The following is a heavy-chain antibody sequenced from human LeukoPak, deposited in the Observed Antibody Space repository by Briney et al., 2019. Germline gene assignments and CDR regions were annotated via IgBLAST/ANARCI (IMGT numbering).Heavy chain of an antibody. Sequence: SETLSLTCAVSGGSISSGGYSWGWIRQPPGKGLEWIGYIYHSGSTYYNPSLKSRVTISVDRSKNQFSLKLSSVTAADTAVYYCARTVTTVTTLWFDPWGQGTLVTVSS. CDR2: IYHSGST. J-gene: IGHJ5*02. CDR3: ARTVTTVTTLWFDP. CDR1: GGSISSGGYS. V-gene: IGHV4-30-2*01. D-gene: IGHD4-17*01.